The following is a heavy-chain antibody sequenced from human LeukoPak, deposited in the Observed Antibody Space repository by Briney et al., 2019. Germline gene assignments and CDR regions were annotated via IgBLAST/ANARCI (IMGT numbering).Heavy chain of an antibody. J-gene: IGHJ4*02. D-gene: IGHD2-15*01. CDR1: GYSISIGYY. V-gene: IGHV4-38-2*01. CDR2: IYHSGST. Sequence: SSETLSLTCAVSGYSISIGYYWGWIRPPPGKGLEWIGSIYHSGSTYYNPSLKSRVTISVDTSKNQFSLKLSSVTAADTAVYYCARQYCSGGSCYIGYWGQGTLVTVSS. CDR3: ARQYCSGGSCYIGY.